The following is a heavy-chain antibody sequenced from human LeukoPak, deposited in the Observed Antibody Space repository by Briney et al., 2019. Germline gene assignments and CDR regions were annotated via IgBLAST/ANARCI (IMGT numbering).Heavy chain of an antibody. CDR1: GFTFDDYA. D-gene: IGHD6-19*01. CDR2: ISWNSGSI. J-gene: IGHJ1*01. V-gene: IGHV3-9*01. CDR3: AKVGSGWSTEYFQH. Sequence: PGGSLRLSCAASGFTFDDYAMHWVRQAPGKGLEWVSGISWNSGSIGYADPVKGRFTISRDNAKHSLYLQMNSLRAEDTALSYCAKVGSGWSTEYFQHWGQGTLVTVSS.